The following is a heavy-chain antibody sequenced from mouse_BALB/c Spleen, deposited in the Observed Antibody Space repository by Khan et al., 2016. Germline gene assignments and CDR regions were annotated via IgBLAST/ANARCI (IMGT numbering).Heavy chain of an antibody. CDR3: ARGGDSSGYVGY. Sequence: VQLQQSGAELVKPGASVKLSCTASGFNIKDTYMHWVKQRPEQGLEWIGRIDPANGNTKYDPKFQGKATITADTSSNTAYLQLSSLTSEDTAVYYGARGGDSSGYVGYWGQGTTLTVSS. J-gene: IGHJ2*01. D-gene: IGHD3-2*01. CDR2: IDPANGNT. CDR1: GFNIKDTY. V-gene: IGHV14-3*02.